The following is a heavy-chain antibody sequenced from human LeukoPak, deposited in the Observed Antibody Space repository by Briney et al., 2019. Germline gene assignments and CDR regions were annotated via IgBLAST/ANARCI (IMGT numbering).Heavy chain of an antibody. D-gene: IGHD2-2*01. V-gene: IGHV1-69*13. J-gene: IGHJ4*02. CDR2: IIPIFGTA. CDR3: ARSAYVPAAIYFDY. CDR1: GGTFSSYA. Sequence: VASVKVSCQASGGTFSSYAISWVRQAPGQGLEWMGGIIPIFGTANYAQKFQGRVTITADESTSTAYMELSSLRSEDTAVYYCARSAYVPAAIYFDYWGQGTLVTVSS.